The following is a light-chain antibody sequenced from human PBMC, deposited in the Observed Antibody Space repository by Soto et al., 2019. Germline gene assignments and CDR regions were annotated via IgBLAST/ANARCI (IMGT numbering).Light chain of an antibody. J-gene: IGLJ1*01. V-gene: IGLV1-44*01. CDR2: STN. Sequence: QSVLTQPPSASGTPGQRVTISCSGGTSNIGTNTVDWYQQLPGTAPKLLIYSTNQRPSGVPDRFSGSKSGTSASLAISGLQSEDEADNSCAAWDDSLKGPNYAFGTGTKVPV. CDR1: TSNIGTNT. CDR3: AAWDDSLKGPNYA.